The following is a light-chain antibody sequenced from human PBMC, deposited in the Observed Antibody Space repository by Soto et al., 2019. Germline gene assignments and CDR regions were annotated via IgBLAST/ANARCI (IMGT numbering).Light chain of an antibody. CDR2: DVS. V-gene: IGLV2-14*01. Sequence: QSVLTQPASVSGSPGQSITISCTGTSSDVGGYNYVSWYQQHPGKAPKLMIYDVSNRPSGVSNRFSGSKSGNTASLTISGLQAEDEADYYCSSYTSSRTLPYFFGTGTKLTVL. J-gene: IGLJ1*01. CDR3: SSYTSSRTLPYF. CDR1: SSDVGGYNY.